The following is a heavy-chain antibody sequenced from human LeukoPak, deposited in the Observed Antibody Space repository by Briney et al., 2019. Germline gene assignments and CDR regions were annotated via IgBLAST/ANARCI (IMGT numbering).Heavy chain of an antibody. Sequence: SETLSLTCAVYGGSFSGYYWSWIRQPPGKGLEWIGEINHSGSTNYNPSLKSRVTISVDTSKNQFSLRLSSVTAADTAVYYCAGRTVTSREGFEYWGQGTLVTVSS. J-gene: IGHJ4*02. CDR1: GGSFSGYY. CDR3: AGRTVTSREGFEY. CDR2: INHSGST. V-gene: IGHV4-34*01. D-gene: IGHD4-17*01.